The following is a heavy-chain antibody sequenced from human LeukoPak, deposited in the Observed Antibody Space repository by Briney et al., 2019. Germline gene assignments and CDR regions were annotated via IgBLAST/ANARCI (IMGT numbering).Heavy chain of an antibody. CDR2: ISGGGGST. Sequence: PGGSLRLSCAASGFTFSSYAMSWVRQAPGKGLEWVSAISGGGGSTYYADSVKGRFTVSRDNSENTMFLQMNGLRAEDTAVYQCAKDQVYMGSGSYLDYWGQGTLVTVSS. V-gene: IGHV3-23*01. J-gene: IGHJ4*02. CDR1: GFTFSSYA. D-gene: IGHD1-26*01. CDR3: AKDQVYMGSGSYLDY.